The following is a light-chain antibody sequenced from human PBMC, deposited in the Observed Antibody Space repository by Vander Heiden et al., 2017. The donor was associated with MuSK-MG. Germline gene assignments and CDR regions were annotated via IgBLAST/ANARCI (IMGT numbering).Light chain of an antibody. CDR3: SSYRSNSPSRI. CDR2: DVS. J-gene: IGLJ2*01. Sequence: QSALTQPASVSGSPGQSITISCTGTSSDVGGYNYVSWYQHHPGKAPKLIIYDVSDRPSGVSNRFSGSKSGYTASLTISGLQAEDEAHYYCSSYRSNSPSRIFGGGTKLTVL. CDR1: SSDVGGYNY. V-gene: IGLV2-14*03.